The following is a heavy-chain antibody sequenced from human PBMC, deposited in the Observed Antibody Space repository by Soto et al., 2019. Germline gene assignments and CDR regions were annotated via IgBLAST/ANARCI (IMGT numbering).Heavy chain of an antibody. CDR1: AFTFNNYA. Sequence: EVQLLESGGGLVQPGGSLSLSCAASAFTFNNYAMSWVPQAPGKGLEWVSGIGGSGRTTYYADSVKGRFTISRDNSNNTLFLQMNSLRAEDTAVYYCAKSRYSDSSGDFYDYWGQGTLVTVSS. CDR2: IGGSGRTT. CDR3: AKSRYSDSSGDFYDY. J-gene: IGHJ4*02. D-gene: IGHD3-22*01. V-gene: IGHV3-23*01.